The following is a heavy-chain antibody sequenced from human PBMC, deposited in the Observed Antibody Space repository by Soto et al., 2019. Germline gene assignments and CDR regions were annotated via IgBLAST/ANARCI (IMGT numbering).Heavy chain of an antibody. CDR2: IYHSGST. J-gene: IGHJ5*02. CDR3: ARGGGITMVRGVIPWFDP. D-gene: IGHD3-10*01. CDR1: GGSISSGGYS. V-gene: IGHV4-30-2*01. Sequence: QLQLQESGSGLVKPSQTLSLTCAVSGGSISSGGYSWSWIRQPPGKGLEWIGYIYHSGSTYYNPSLKSRVTISVDRSKNQFSLKLSSVTAADTAVYYCARGGGITMVRGVIPWFDPWGQGTLVTVSS.